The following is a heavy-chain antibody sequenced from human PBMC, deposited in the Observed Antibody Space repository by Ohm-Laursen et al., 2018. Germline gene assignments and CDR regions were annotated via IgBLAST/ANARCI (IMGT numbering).Heavy chain of an antibody. CDR2: MNPNSGNT. D-gene: IGHD4-23*01. J-gene: IGHJ4*02. CDR3: ARCGGNYGGNSNGFDY. CDR1: GYTFTSYD. V-gene: IGHV1-8*01. Sequence: SVKVSCKASGYTFTSYDINWVRQATGQGLEWMGWMNPNSGNTGYAQKFQGRVTMTRNTSISTAYMELSSLRSEDTAVYYCARCGGNYGGNSNGFDYWGQGTLVTVSS.